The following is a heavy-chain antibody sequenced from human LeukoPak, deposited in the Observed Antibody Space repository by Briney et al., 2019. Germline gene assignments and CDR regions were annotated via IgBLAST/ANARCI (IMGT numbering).Heavy chain of an antibody. J-gene: IGHJ5*02. CDR2: ISGSSSGSTSII. D-gene: IGHD3-3*01. CDR3: ARDFWSGYYTEA. Sequence: GGSLRLSCEFSGFTFSTYAMNWVRQAPGKGLEWISYISGSSSGSTSIIHYADSVKGRFTISRDNAKNSLHLQMDSLSAEDTAVCYCARDFWSGYYTEAWGQGALVIVSS. V-gene: IGHV3-48*04. CDR1: GFTFSTYA.